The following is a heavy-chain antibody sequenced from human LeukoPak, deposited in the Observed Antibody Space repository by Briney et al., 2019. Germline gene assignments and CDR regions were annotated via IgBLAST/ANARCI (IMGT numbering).Heavy chain of an antibody. CDR3: GRDRPYYGFES. CDR1: GDSINTGGYY. CDR2: IYYSGST. J-gene: IGHJ5*01. V-gene: IGHV4-31*03. Sequence: SETLSLTCTVSGDSINTGGYYWTWVRQHPGKGLEWIGYIYYSGSTYFNPSLKSRVSMSVDTSKNRFSLTLNSVTAADTAVYYCGRDRPYYGFESWGQGTLVTVSS. D-gene: IGHD3-3*01.